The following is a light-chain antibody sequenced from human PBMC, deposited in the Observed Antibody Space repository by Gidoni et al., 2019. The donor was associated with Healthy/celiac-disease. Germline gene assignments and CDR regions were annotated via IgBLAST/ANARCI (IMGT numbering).Light chain of an antibody. J-gene: IGKJ4*01. Sequence: IQMTQSPSSLSASVGDRVTITCRASQSISSYLNLYQQKPGKAPKLLIYAASSLQSGVTSRFSGSGSGKDFTRTISSLQPEDFATYYCQQSDSTLLTFGGGTKVEIK. CDR2: AAS. V-gene: IGKV1-39*01. CDR1: QSISSY. CDR3: QQSDSTLLT.